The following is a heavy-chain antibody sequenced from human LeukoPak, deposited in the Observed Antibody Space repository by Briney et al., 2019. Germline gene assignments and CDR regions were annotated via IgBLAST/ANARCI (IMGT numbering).Heavy chain of an antibody. Sequence: ASVKVSCKASGYTFTGYYMHWVRQAPGQGLEWIGWISAYNGNTNYAQKLQGRVTMTTDTSTSTAYMELRSLRSDDTAVYYCARVFPYYYGSGSSYYFDYWGQGTLVTVSS. CDR2: ISAYNGNT. D-gene: IGHD3-10*01. J-gene: IGHJ4*02. V-gene: IGHV1-18*04. CDR1: GYTFTGYY. CDR3: ARVFPYYYGSGSSYYFDY.